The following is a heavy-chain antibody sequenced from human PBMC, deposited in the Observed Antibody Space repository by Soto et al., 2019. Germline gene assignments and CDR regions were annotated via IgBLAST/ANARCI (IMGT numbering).Heavy chain of an antibody. CDR1: GFTFSSYA. Sequence: EAQLLESEGGLVQPGGSLRLSCTASGFTFSSYAMTWVRQAPGKGLEWVSAISGNGAVTFYADSVEGRFTISRDNSKNTLFLQMNNLRVEDTALYYCAKSPIGGFNWFDPWGQGTLVTVSS. V-gene: IGHV3-23*01. CDR3: AKSPIGGFNWFDP. J-gene: IGHJ5*02. CDR2: ISGNGAVT. D-gene: IGHD6-25*01.